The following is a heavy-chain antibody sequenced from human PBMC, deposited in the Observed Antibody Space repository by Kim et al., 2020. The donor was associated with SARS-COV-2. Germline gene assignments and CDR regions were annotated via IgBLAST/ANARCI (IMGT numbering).Heavy chain of an antibody. Sequence: SETLSLTCTVSGGSISSSSYYWGWIRQPPGKGLEWIGSIYYSGSTYYNPSLKSRVTISVDTSKNQFSLKLSSVTAADTAVYYCASQVVVPAAEYYYYYGMDVWGQGTTVTVSS. V-gene: IGHV4-39*01. CDR3: ASQVVVPAAEYYYYYGMDV. D-gene: IGHD2-2*01. J-gene: IGHJ6*02. CDR1: GGSISSSSYY. CDR2: IYYSGST.